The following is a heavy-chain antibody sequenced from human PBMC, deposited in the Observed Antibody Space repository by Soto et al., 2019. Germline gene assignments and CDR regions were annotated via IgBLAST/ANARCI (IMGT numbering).Heavy chain of an antibody. D-gene: IGHD5-18*01. Sequence: EVQLVESGGGLVQPGGSLRLSCAASGFTFSSYSMNWVRQAPGKGLEWVSYISSSSSTIYYADSVKGRFTISRDNAKNSLYLQMNSLRDEDTAVYYCAREAGEIQLWLRGDYFDYWGQGTLVTVSS. CDR2: ISSSSSTI. CDR1: GFTFSSYS. V-gene: IGHV3-48*02. CDR3: AREAGEIQLWLRGDYFDY. J-gene: IGHJ4*02.